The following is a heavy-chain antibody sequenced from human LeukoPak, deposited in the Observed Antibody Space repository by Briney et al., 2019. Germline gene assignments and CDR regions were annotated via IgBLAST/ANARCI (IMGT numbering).Heavy chain of an antibody. CDR3: ATTPQLYYDSSGYLTFDY. CDR2: INPNSGGT. Sequence: GASVKVSCKASGYTFTGYYMHWVRQAPGQGLEWMGWINPNSGGTNYAQKFQGRVTMTRDTSISTAYMELSRLRSDDTAVYYCATTPQLYYDSSGYLTFDYWGQGTLVTVSS. J-gene: IGHJ4*02. CDR1: GYTFTGYY. V-gene: IGHV1-2*02. D-gene: IGHD3-22*01.